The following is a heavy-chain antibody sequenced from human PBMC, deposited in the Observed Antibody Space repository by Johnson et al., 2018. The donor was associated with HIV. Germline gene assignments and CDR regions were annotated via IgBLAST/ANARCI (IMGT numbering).Heavy chain of an antibody. J-gene: IGHJ3*02. Sequence: VQLVESGGGVVQPGKSLRLSCAASGFTVSSNYMSWVRQAPGKGLEWVSVIYSGGSIYYADSVKGRFTISRDNSKNTLYLQMNSLRAEDTAVYYCAKDKDAFDIWGQGTMVTVSS. V-gene: IGHV3-66*02. CDR1: GFTVSSNY. CDR3: AKDKDAFDI. CDR2: IYSGGSI.